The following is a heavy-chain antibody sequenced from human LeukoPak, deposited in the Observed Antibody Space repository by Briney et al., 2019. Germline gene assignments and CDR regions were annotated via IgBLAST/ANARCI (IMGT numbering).Heavy chain of an antibody. V-gene: IGHV1-2*02. Sequence: ASVKVSFKASGYTFSVYYMHWVRQAPGQGLEWMGWINPNSGGTKYVQKFQGRVTITRDTSISTAYMELSRLRSDDTAVYYCASGSLASYFDHWGQGTLVTVSS. J-gene: IGHJ4*02. CDR1: GYTFSVYY. CDR3: ASGSLASYFDH. CDR2: INPNSGGT. D-gene: IGHD3-16*01.